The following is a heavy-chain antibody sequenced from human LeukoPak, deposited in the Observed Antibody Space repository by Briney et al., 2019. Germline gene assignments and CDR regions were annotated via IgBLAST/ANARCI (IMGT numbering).Heavy chain of an antibody. J-gene: IGHJ6*02. CDR1: GFNVGNNY. CDR3: ARDQSGRKWGDGPDGMDV. D-gene: IGHD2-15*01. CDR2: ISYDGSNK. Sequence: GGSLRLSCAASGFNVGNNYMSWVRQAPGKGLEWVAVISYDGSNKYYADSVKGRFTISRDNSKNTLYLQMNSLRAEDTAVYYCARDQSGRKWGDGPDGMDVWGQGTTVTVSS. V-gene: IGHV3-30-3*01.